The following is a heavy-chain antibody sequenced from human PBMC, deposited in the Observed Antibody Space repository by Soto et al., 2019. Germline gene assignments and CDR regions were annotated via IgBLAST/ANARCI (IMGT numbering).Heavy chain of an antibody. CDR2: THYSGST. Sequence: SETLSLTXTVSGGSISSNSYYWGWIRQPPGKGLEWIGCTHYSGSTYYNPSLRSRVTSSVDTSKNQFSLKVSSVTAADTAVYYCARRLFSSTWPSYFDYWGQGTLVTVSS. J-gene: IGHJ4*02. D-gene: IGHD6-13*01. CDR3: ARRLFSSTWPSYFDY. V-gene: IGHV4-39*01. CDR1: GGSISSNSYY.